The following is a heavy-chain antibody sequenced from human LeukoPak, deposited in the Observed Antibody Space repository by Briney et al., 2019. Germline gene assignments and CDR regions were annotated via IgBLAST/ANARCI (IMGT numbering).Heavy chain of an antibody. CDR3: ARQPPQYYGMDV. Sequence: SETLSLTCTVSGGSFSNYYWSWIRQPAGKGLEWIGRIYTSGSTNYNPSVKSRVTMSVDTSNNQFSLRLTSVTAADTAVYYCARQPPQYYGMDVWGQGTTVTVSS. CDR1: GGSFSNYY. J-gene: IGHJ6*02. D-gene: IGHD1-14*01. V-gene: IGHV4-4*07. CDR2: IYTSGST.